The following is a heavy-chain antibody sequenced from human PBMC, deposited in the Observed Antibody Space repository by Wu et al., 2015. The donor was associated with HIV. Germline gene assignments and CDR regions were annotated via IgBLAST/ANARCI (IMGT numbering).Heavy chain of an antibody. Sequence: QVQLVQSGAEVKKPGASMKVSCKASGYSFTDYYIYWVRQTPGQGLEYMGGLLSIFGTSNYAQKFQGRVSITTDESASTAYMELSSLRSEDTAVYYCARAAHYYDSSGYHNWFDPWGQGTLVTVSS. V-gene: IGHV1-69*01. D-gene: IGHD3-22*01. CDR3: ARAAHYYDSSGYHNWFDP. CDR1: GYSFTDYY. J-gene: IGHJ5*02. CDR2: LLSIFGTS.